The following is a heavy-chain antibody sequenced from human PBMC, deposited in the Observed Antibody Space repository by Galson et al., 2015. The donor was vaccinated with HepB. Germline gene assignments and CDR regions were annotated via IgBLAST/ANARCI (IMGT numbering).Heavy chain of an antibody. CDR3: AKDAGRYSSSATGFGY. J-gene: IGHJ4*02. V-gene: IGHV3-30-3*01. D-gene: IGHD6-6*01. CDR2: ISYDGSNK. CDR1: GFTFSSYA. Sequence: SLRLSCAASGFTFSSYAMHWVRQAPGKGLEWVAVISYDGSNKYYADSVKGRFTISRDNSKNTLYLQMNSLRAEDTAVYYCAKDAGRYSSSATGFGYWGQGTLVTVSS.